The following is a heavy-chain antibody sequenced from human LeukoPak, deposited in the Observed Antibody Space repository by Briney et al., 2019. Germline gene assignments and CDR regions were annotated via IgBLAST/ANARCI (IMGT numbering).Heavy chain of an antibody. V-gene: IGHV3-7*01. CDR3: ARPLMYYYGSETYFWFDP. CDR2: IKQDGSEQ. J-gene: IGHJ5*02. Sequence: GGSLRLSCAASEFAFSNYWMNWVRQAPGKGLEWVANIKQDGSEQYYVDSVKGRFTISRDNAKNSLSLQMNSLRAEDTAVYYCARPLMYYYGSETYFWFDPWGQGTLVTVSS. D-gene: IGHD3-10*01. CDR1: EFAFSNYW.